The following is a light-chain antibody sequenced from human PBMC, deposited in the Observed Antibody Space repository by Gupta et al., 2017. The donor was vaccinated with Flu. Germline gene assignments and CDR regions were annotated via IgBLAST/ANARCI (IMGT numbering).Light chain of an antibody. J-gene: IGLJ2*01. CDR1: SSDAGGYNY. CDR2: EVS. Sequence: GTSSDAGGYNYVSWYQQHPGKAPKLMIYEVSNRPSGVSNRFSGSKSGNTASLTISGLQAEDEADYYCSSYTSSSNLVVFGGGTKLTVL. V-gene: IGLV2-14*01. CDR3: SSYTSSSNLVV.